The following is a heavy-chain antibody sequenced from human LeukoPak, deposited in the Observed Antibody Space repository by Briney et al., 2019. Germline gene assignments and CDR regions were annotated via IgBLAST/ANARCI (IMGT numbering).Heavy chain of an antibody. V-gene: IGHV3-64*01. Sequence: GGSLRLSCSASGFSFSSSVMHWVRQSPGKGLEYVSVISGDGDSKYYANSVKGRFSVSRDNSKNTLFLQMGSLRPDDMAVYYCARYSSGWTQPDFWGQGILVTVSS. CDR2: ISGDGDSK. D-gene: IGHD6-19*01. CDR1: GFSFSSSV. J-gene: IGHJ4*02. CDR3: ARYSSGWTQPDF.